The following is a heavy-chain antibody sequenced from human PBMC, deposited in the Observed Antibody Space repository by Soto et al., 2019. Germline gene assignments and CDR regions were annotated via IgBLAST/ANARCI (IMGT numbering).Heavy chain of an antibody. CDR3: AKDSGYDSTD. J-gene: IGHJ4*02. D-gene: IGHD3-22*01. Sequence: EVQLLESGGGLVQPGGSLRLSCAASGFTFSTYGMSWVRQAPGKGLEWISGLSASGGSTYADSVKGRFTISRDNSKNTRNLQMNSLRVEATAIYYCAKDSGYDSTDWGQGTLVTVSS. CDR2: LSASGGST. CDR1: GFTFSTYG. V-gene: IGHV3-23*01.